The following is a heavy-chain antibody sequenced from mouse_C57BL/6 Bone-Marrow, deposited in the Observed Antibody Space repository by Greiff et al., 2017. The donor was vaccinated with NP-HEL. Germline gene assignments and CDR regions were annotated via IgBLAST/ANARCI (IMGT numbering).Heavy chain of an antibody. Sequence: EVKVVESGGGLVQPGGSLKLSCAASGFTFSDYGMAWVRQAPRKGPEWVAFISNLAYSIYYADTVTGRFTISRENAKNTLYLEMSSLRSEDTAMYYCARLRWLLDYAMDYWGQGTSVTVSS. CDR1: GFTFSDYG. V-gene: IGHV5-15*01. J-gene: IGHJ4*01. CDR3: ARLRWLLDYAMDY. CDR2: ISNLAYSI. D-gene: IGHD2-3*01.